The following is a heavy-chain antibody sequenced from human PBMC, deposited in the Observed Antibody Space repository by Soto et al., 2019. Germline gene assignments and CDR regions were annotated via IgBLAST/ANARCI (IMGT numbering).Heavy chain of an antibody. V-gene: IGHV1-69*02. CDR2: IIPILGIA. Sequence: SVKVSCKASGGTFSSYTISWVRQAPGQGLEWMGRIIPILGIANYAQKLQGRVTITADKSTSTAYMELSSLRSEDTAVYYCASPSHCGGDCYSHLFDYWGQGTLVTVSS. D-gene: IGHD2-21*02. CDR1: GGTFSSYT. CDR3: ASPSHCGGDCYSHLFDY. J-gene: IGHJ4*02.